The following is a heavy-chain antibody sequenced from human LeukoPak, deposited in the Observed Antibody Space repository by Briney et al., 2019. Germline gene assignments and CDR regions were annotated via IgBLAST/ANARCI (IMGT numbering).Heavy chain of an antibody. V-gene: IGHV4-61*01. CDR3: ASNTGTVFDY. CDR1: GYSFSSTYY. Sequence: SETLSLTCTVSGYSFSSTYYWGWIRQPPGKGLEWIGYVYYGGSTESNPSLRSRVTISLEMSKHQFSLNLTSVTAADTAVYYCASNTGTVFDYWGQGALVTVSS. D-gene: IGHD7-27*01. CDR2: VYYGGST. J-gene: IGHJ4*02.